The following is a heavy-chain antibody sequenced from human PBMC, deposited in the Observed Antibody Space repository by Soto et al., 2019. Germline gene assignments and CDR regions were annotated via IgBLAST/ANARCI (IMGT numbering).Heavy chain of an antibody. CDR2: IYYSGST. CDR1: GGSISSGGYY. CDR3: ARGPETHSSSFMADS. D-gene: IGHD6-6*01. V-gene: IGHV4-31*03. Sequence: QVQLQESGPGLVKPSQTLSLTCTVSGGSISSGGYYWSWIRQHPGKGLEWIGYIYYSGSTYYNPSLKSRVTTSVDTSKNQFSLKLSSVTAADTAVYYCARGPETHSSSFMADSWGQGTLVTVSS. J-gene: IGHJ4*02.